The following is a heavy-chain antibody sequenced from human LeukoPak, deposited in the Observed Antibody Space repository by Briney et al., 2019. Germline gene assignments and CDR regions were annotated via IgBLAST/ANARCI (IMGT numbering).Heavy chain of an antibody. J-gene: IGHJ4*02. CDR2: IRPSGANT. CDR1: GFTFSSYD. Sequence: GGSLRLSCAASGFTFSSYDMTWVRQTPGRGLEWVSSIRPSGANTYYGDSVKGRFTISRDNSKNTLYLQMNSLRAEDTAVYYCAKDKIQLKTYYFDYWGQGTLVTVSS. V-gene: IGHV3-23*01. CDR3: AKDKIQLKTYYFDY. D-gene: IGHD5-18*01.